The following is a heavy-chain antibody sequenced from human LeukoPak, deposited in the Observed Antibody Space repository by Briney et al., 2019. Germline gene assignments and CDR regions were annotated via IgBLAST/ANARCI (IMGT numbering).Heavy chain of an antibody. V-gene: IGHV1-69*05. CDR1: GGTFSSYA. Sequence: SVKVSCKASGGTFSSYAISWVRQAPGQGLEWMGRIIPIFGTANYAQKFQGRVTITTDESTSTAYMELSSLRSEDTAVYYCARHPGVAVADYYFDYWGQGTLVTVSS. CDR2: IIPIFGTA. CDR3: ARHPGVAVADYYFDY. J-gene: IGHJ4*02. D-gene: IGHD6-19*01.